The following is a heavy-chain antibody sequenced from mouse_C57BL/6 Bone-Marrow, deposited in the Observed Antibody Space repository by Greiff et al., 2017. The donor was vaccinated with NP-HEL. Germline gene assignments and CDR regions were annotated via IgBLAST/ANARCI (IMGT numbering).Heavy chain of an antibody. CDR1: GYTFTSYW. J-gene: IGHJ3*01. CDR3: ARRYDYDGAWFAY. V-gene: IGHV1-69*01. D-gene: IGHD2-4*01. Sequence: QVQLQQPGAELVMPGASVKLSCKASGYTFTSYWMHWVKQRPGQGLAWIGEIDPSDSDTNYNQKFKGKSTLTVDKSSSTAYMQLSSLTSEDSAVYYCARRYDYDGAWFAYWGKGTLVTVSA. CDR2: IDPSDSDT.